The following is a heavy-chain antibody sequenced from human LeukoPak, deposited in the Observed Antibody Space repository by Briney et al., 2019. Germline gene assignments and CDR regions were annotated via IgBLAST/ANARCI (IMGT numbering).Heavy chain of an antibody. CDR1: GFTFSHYA. D-gene: IGHD2-2*01. CDR2: ISNDGNFK. J-gene: IGHJ4*02. V-gene: IGHV3-30*18. CDR3: AKDGFCGSTNCYPNHFNS. Sequence: GGSLRLSCAASGFTFSHYAMHWVRQAPGKGLEWVALISNDGNFKLYADSVKGRFTISRDDSKNALDLQVSSLRPEDTAVYYCAKDGFCGSTNCYPNHFNSWGQGTLVTVSS.